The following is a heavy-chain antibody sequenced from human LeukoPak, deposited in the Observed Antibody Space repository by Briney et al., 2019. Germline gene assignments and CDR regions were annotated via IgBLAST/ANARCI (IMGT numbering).Heavy chain of an antibody. J-gene: IGHJ3*02. Sequence: GESLKISCKGSGYSFTNYWIGWVRQMPGKGLEWMGIIYPGDSDTRYSPSFQGQVTISADKSISTAYLQWSSLKASDTAMYYCARYCSGGSCYVPFDIWGQGTMVTVSS. CDR2: IYPGDSDT. CDR1: GYSFTNYW. D-gene: IGHD2-15*01. V-gene: IGHV5-51*01. CDR3: ARYCSGGSCYVPFDI.